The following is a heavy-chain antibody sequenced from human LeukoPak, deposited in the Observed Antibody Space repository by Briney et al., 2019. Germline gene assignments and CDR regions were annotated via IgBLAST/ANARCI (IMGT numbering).Heavy chain of an antibody. Sequence: ASVKVSCKASGGTFSSYAISWVRQAPGQGLEWMGLINPSGDITMYAQKLQGRVTMTTDTSTSTAYMELRSLRSDDTAVYYCARGDHRGFYFDYWGQGTLVTVSS. V-gene: IGHV1-18*01. CDR3: ARGDHRGFYFDY. CDR2: INPSGDIT. J-gene: IGHJ4*02. CDR1: GGTFSSYA. D-gene: IGHD1-14*01.